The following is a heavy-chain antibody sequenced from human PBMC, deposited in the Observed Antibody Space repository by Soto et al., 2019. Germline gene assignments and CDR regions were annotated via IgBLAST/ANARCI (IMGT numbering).Heavy chain of an antibody. V-gene: IGHV4-30-4*02. CDR2: IYYSGST. Sequence: SETLSLTCTVSGGSISSGDYYWSWIRQPPGKGLEWIGYIYYSGSTYYNPSLKSRVTISVDTSKNQFSLKLSSVTAADTAVYYCARDRSTYGGGGTGEVKENWFDPWGQGALVTVSS. D-gene: IGHD2-8*01. J-gene: IGHJ5*02. CDR3: ARDRSTYGGGGTGEVKENWFDP. CDR1: GGSISSGDYY.